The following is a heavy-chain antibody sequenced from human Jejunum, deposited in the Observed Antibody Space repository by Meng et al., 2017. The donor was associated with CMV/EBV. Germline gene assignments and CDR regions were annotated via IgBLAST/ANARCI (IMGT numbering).Heavy chain of an antibody. D-gene: IGHD6-13*01. J-gene: IGHJ4*02. CDR3: ARGEDSSLDY. CDR1: GDSVSSNTVA. V-gene: IGHV6-1*01. Sequence: QRQQSGPGLVKPSQTLSLTCAISGDSVSSNTVAWNWIRLSPSRGLEWLGRTYYRSKWYSEYTVSVRSRISITPDTSKNQFSLQLTSVTPDDTAVYYCARGEDSSLDYWGQGTLVTVSS. CDR2: TYYRSKWYS.